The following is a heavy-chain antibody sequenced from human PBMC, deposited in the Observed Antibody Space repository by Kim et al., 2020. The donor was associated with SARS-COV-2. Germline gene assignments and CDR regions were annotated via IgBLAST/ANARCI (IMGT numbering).Heavy chain of an antibody. CDR1: GFTFGDYA. D-gene: IGHD3-10*01. CDR3: TRDGPITMVRGVIIKSPHYGMDV. V-gene: IGHV3-49*04. Sequence: GGSLRLSCTASGFTFGDYAMSWVRQAPGKGLEWVGFIRSKAYGGTTEYAASVKGRFTISRDDSKSIAYLQMNSLKTEDTAVYYCTRDGPITMVRGVIIKSPHYGMDVWGQGTTVTVSS. J-gene: IGHJ6*02. CDR2: IRSKAYGGTT.